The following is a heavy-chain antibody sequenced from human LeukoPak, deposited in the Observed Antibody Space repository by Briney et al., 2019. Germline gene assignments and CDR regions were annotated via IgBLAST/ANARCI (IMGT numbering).Heavy chain of an antibody. J-gene: IGHJ4*02. CDR2: IYSGGST. V-gene: IGHV3-53*01. CDR1: GFTVSSNY. CDR3: ARDRDGYENFDS. D-gene: IGHD5-24*01. Sequence: GGSLRLSCAASGFTVSSNYMSWVRQAPGKGLERVSVIYSGGSTYYVDSVKGPFTISRDNSKNTLYLEMNGLRVEGTAVYYCARDRDGYENFDSWGQGTKVTVSS.